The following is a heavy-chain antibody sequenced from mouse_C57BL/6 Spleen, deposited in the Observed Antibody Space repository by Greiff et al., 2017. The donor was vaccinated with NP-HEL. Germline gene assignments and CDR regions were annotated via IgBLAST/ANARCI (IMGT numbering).Heavy chain of an antibody. D-gene: IGHD2-4*01. CDR1: GYTFTNYW. CDR3: ARSNDYDSWFAY. Sequence: QVQLKQSGAELVRPGTSVKMSCKASGYTFTNYWIGWAKQRPGHGLEWIGDIYPGGGYTNYHEKFKGKATLTADKSSSTAYMQFSSLTSEDSAIYYCARSNDYDSWFAYWGQGTLVTVSA. J-gene: IGHJ3*01. CDR2: IYPGGGYT. V-gene: IGHV1-63*01.